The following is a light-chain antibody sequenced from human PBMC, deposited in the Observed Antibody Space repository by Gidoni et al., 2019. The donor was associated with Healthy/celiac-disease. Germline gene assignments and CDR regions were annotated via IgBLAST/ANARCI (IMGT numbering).Light chain of an antibody. J-gene: IGLJ2*01. V-gene: IGLV1-40*01. CDR1: SSNIGAGYD. Sequence: QSVLTQPHSVSGAPGQRVTISCTGSSSNIGAGYDVHWYQQLPGTAPKLLIYGNSNRPSGVPDRFSGSKSGTSASLAITGLQAEDEADYYCQSYDSSLVVFGGGTKL. CDR2: GNS. CDR3: QSYDSSLVV.